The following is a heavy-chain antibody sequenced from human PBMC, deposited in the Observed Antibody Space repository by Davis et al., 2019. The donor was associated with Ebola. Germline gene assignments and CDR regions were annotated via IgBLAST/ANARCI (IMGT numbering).Heavy chain of an antibody. CDR2: IHYSGST. V-gene: IGHV4-30-4*08. Sequence: MPSETLSLTCTVSGGSISNCDYYWSWFRQPPGTGPEWFPFIHYSGSTYYNPSLKSRLTMSVDTSKTQFSLKLSSVTAADTAVYYCASVGDSNRESEYWGLGTRVTVSS. J-gene: IGHJ4*02. CDR1: GGSISNCDYY. D-gene: IGHD2-21*02. CDR3: ASVGDSNRESEY.